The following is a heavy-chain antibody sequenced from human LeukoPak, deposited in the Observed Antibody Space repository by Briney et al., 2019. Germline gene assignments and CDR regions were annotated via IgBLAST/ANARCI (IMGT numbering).Heavy chain of an antibody. D-gene: IGHD6-6*01. CDR1: GFTFSSDA. Sequence: GRSLRLSCAASGFTFSSDAMSSVRQAPGKWLEWVSAISGSGGSTYYADSVKGCVTISRHNSKNPLYLQMNSLRAEDTAVYYCAKGTSSSAYYYYGMDVWGQGATVTVSS. J-gene: IGHJ6*01. CDR2: ISGSGGST. V-gene: IGHV3-23*01. CDR3: AKGTSSSAYYYYGMDV.